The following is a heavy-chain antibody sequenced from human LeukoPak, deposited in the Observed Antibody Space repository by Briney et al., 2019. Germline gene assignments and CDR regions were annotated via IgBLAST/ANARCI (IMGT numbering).Heavy chain of an antibody. D-gene: IGHD1-26*01. V-gene: IGHV1-8*03. CDR2: MNPNSGNT. Sequence: ASVKVSCKASGYTFTSYDINWVRQATGQGLEWMGWMNPNSGNTGYAQKFQGRVTITRNTSISTAYMELSSLRSEDTAVYYCARDGRYSGRDDYWGQGTLVTVSS. CDR1: GYTFTSYD. CDR3: ARDGRYSGRDDY. J-gene: IGHJ4*02.